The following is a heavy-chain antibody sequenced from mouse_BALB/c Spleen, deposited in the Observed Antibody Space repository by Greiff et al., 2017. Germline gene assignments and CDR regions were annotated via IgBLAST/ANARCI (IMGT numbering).Heavy chain of an antibody. V-gene: IGHV5-6-3*01. J-gene: IGHJ3*01. D-gene: IGHD2-4*01. CDR2: INSNGGST. CDR1: GFTFSSYG. Sequence: DVMLVESGGGLVQPGGSLKLSCAASGFTFSSYGMSWVRQTPDKRLELVATINSNGGSTYYPDSVKGRFTISRDNAKNTLYLQMSSLKSEDTAMYYCARDLYDYDPSWFAYWGQGTLVTVSA. CDR3: ARDLYDYDPSWFAY.